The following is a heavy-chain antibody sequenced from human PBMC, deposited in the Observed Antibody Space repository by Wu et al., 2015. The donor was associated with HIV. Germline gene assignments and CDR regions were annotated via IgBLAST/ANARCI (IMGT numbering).Heavy chain of an antibody. CDR3: ARDPLDNSSGWYYYYYGMDV. CDR1: GYTFTSYG. V-gene: IGHV1-18*01. D-gene: IGHD6-19*01. J-gene: IGHJ6*02. CDR2: ISAYNGKT. Sequence: QVQLVQSGAEVKKPGASVKVSCKASGYTFTSYGISWVRQAPGQGLEWMGWISAYNGKTNYAQKFQGRVTMTTDTSRSTAYMELRSLRSDDTAVYYCARDPLDNSSGWYYYYYGMDVWGQGTRSPSP.